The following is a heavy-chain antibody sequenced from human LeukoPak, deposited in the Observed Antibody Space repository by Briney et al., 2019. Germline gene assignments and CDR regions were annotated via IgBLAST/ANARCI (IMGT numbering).Heavy chain of an antibody. CDR1: GFTVSSNS. J-gene: IGHJ4*02. D-gene: IGHD3-16*02. CDR2: IYSDNT. CDR3: AKDRITFGGVIALY. V-gene: IGHV3-53*01. Sequence: GGSLRLSCTVSGFTVSSNSMSWVRQAPGKGLEWVSFIYSDNTHYSDSVKGRFTISRDNSKNTLYLQMNSLRAEDTAVYYCAKDRITFGGVIALYWGQGTLVTVSS.